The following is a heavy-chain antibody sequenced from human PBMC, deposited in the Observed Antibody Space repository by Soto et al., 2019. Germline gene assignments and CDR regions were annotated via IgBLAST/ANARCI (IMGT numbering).Heavy chain of an antibody. V-gene: IGHV3-7*01. J-gene: IGHJ6*02. CDR1: GLTFSSFW. Sequence: PGGSLRLSCAASGLTFSSFWMSWVRQAPGKGPEWVASINQDGNNKQYVDSVKGRFTISRDNAENSLYLQMNSLRAEDTAVYYCARGNYYDDSHTGYYHGMDVWGQGTTVTVSS. CDR3: ARGNYYDDSHTGYYHGMDV. D-gene: IGHD3-22*01. CDR2: INQDGNNK.